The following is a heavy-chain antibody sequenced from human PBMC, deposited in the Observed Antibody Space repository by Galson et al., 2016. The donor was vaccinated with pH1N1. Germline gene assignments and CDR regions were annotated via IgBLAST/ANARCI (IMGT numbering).Heavy chain of an antibody. CDR1: GGPFSTYA. V-gene: IGHV1-69*05. CDR2: IIPSFGTT. J-gene: IGHJ4*02. CDR3: VRDGRRFYDNSAYYPSFLDY. D-gene: IGHD3-22*01. Sequence: SVKVSCKASGGPFSTYAFNWVRQAPGQGLEWVGGIIPSFGTTNFPQKFRDRLTITTDESTSTTYMELSSLRFDDTAIYYCVRDGRRFYDNSAYYPSFLDYWGQGTLITVSS.